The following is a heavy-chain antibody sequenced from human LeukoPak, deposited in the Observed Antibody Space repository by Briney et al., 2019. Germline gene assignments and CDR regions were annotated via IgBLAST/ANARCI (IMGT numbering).Heavy chain of an antibody. J-gene: IGHJ4*02. V-gene: IGHV3-48*03. Sequence: GGSLRLSCAASGFTFSSYEMNWVRQAPGKGLEWVSYISSSGSTIYYADSVKGRFTISRDNAKNSLYLQMNSLRAEDTAVHYCARQLDRAAAGTLGYWGQGTLVTVSS. D-gene: IGHD6-13*01. CDR2: ISSSGSTI. CDR1: GFTFSSYE. CDR3: ARQLDRAAAGTLGY.